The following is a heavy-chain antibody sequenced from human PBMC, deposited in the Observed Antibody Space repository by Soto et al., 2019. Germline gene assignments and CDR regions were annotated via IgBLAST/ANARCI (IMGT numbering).Heavy chain of an antibody. CDR3: AHRVLRTVFGLVTTTAIYFDF. V-gene: IGHV2-5*02. CDR2: IYWDDDK. J-gene: IGHJ4*02. CDR1: GFSLTTSGVG. D-gene: IGHD3-3*01. Sequence: QITLNESGPTQVKPRQTLTLTCTFSGFSLTTSGVGVGWIRQSPGKAPEWLALIYWDDDKRYSPSLKSRLTNTKDTSKNLMVLTMADLDPADTATYYCAHRVLRTVFGLVTTTAIYFDFWGQGTPVAVSS.